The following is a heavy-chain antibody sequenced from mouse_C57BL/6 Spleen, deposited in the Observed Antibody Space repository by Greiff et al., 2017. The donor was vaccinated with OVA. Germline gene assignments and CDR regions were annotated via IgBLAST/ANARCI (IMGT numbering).Heavy chain of an antibody. CDR1: GYTFTSSW. Sequence: VQLQQPGAELVKPGASVKMSCKASGYTFTSSWITWVKQRPGQGLEWIGDIYPGSGSTNYNEKFKSKATLTVDTSSSTAYMQLSSLTSEDSAVYYGARKEGTVDWYFDVWGTGTTVTVSS. CDR3: ARKEGTVDWYFDV. CDR2: IYPGSGST. J-gene: IGHJ1*03. V-gene: IGHV1-55*01. D-gene: IGHD2-14*01.